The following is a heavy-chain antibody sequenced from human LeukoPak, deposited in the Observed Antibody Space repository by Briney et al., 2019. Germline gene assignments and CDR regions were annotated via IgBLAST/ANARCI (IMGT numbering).Heavy chain of an antibody. J-gene: IGHJ6*03. V-gene: IGHV3-30*03. Sequence: GRSLRLSCAASGFIFGYYGMHWVRQAPGKGLEWVAVISYDGSNKYYADSVKGRFTISRDNSKNTLCLQMNSLRAEDTAVYYCARDYCSSTSCYRDYYMDVWGKGTTVTVSS. CDR2: ISYDGSNK. CDR3: ARDYCSSTSCYRDYYMDV. D-gene: IGHD2-2*01. CDR1: GFIFGYYG.